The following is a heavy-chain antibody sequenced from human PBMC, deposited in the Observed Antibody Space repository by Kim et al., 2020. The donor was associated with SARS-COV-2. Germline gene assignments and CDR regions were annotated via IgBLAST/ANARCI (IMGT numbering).Heavy chain of an antibody. V-gene: IGHV3-33*01. CDR1: GFTFSSYG. CDR3: ARVYGDYGKNWFDP. CDR2: IWYDGSNK. D-gene: IGHD4-17*01. Sequence: GGSLRLSCAASGFTFSSYGMHWVRQAPGKGLEWVAVIWYDGSNKYYADSVKGRFTISRDNSKNTLYLQMNSLRAEDTAVYYCARVYGDYGKNWFDPWGQGTLVTVSS. J-gene: IGHJ5*02.